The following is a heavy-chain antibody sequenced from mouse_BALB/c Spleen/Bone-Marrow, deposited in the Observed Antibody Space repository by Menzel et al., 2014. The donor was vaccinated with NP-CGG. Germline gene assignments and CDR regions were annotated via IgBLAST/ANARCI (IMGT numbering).Heavy chain of an antibody. V-gene: IGHV1-7*01. CDR2: IDPSTGYT. CDR3: ARGVRGYDGFAY. Sequence: VQLQQSGAELAKPGASVKMSCKASGYTFTSYWMHWVKQRPGQGLEWIGYIDPSTGYTEYNQKFKDKATLTADKSSSTAYMQLSSLTSEDSAVYYCARGVRGYDGFAYWRQGTLVTVSA. J-gene: IGHJ3*01. D-gene: IGHD2-2*01. CDR1: GYTFTSYW.